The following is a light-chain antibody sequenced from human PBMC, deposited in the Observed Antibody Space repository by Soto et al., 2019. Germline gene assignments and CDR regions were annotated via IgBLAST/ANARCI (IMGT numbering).Light chain of an antibody. V-gene: IGLV2-8*01. J-gene: IGLJ1*01. CDR2: EVS. Sequence: QSALTQPPSASGSPGQSVTISCTGTAGDVGGYNYVSWYQQHPGKAPKLMIYEVSKRPSGVPDRFSGSKSGNTASLTVSGLQAEDEADYYCSSYAGSNTYNYVFGTGTKLTVL. CDR1: AGDVGGYNY. CDR3: SSYAGSNTYNYV.